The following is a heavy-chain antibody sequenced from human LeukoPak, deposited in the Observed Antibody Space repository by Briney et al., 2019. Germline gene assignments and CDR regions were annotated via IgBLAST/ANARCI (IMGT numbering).Heavy chain of an antibody. CDR3: TRDRGAYNLYDY. J-gene: IGHJ4*02. D-gene: IGHD1-1*01. CDR2: IRSKAYGETA. CDR1: GFTFGDYA. Sequence: GGSLRLSCAASGFTFGDYAMSWIRQAPGKGLEWVGFIRSKAYGETADYAASVKGRFTISRDDSKAIAYLQMNSLKTEGTAVYHCTRDRGAYNLYDYWGQGTLVTVSS. V-gene: IGHV3-49*03.